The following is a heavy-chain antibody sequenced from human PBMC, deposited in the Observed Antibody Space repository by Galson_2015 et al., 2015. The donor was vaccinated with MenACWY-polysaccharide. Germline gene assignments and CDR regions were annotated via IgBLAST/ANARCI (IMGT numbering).Heavy chain of an antibody. D-gene: IGHD5-12*01. V-gene: IGHV2-70*04. CDR3: VRQSGYGGFDY. Sequence: PALVTPTQTLTLTCTFSGFSLSTGAMRVSWIRQPPGKALEWLARIDWDDDKFYSTSLKTRPTIPKDPSKNQVVLTLTNMEPVDTATYYCVRQSGYGGFDYWGQGILVTVSS. J-gene: IGHJ4*02. CDR1: GFSLSTGAMR. CDR2: IDWDDDK.